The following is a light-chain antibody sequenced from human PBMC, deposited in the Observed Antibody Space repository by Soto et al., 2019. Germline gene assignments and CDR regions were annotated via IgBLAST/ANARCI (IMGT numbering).Light chain of an antibody. CDR2: RAS. CDR1: QDIGTW. CDR3: QHYPIYSWT. V-gene: IGKV1-5*03. J-gene: IGKJ1*01. Sequence: DIQMTQSPSTLSASVGGRVTITCRASQDIGTWLAWYQQKPEKAPKVLIYRASHLERGVPSRFSASGSGTEFSLTTDSLQADDVATYNCQHYPIYSWTFGQGTKMELK.